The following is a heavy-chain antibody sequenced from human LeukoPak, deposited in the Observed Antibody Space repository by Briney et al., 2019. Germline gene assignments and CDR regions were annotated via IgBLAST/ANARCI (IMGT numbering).Heavy chain of an antibody. D-gene: IGHD5-12*01. J-gene: IGHJ4*02. V-gene: IGHV3-30-3*01. CDR1: GFTFSSFA. CDR2: ISYDGSNK. Sequence: GGSLRLSCAVSGFTFSSFAMHWVRQAPGKGLEWVALISYDGSNKYYADSVKGRFTISRDNSKNTLYLQMNSLRAEDTAVYYCARYLNSGPADYWGQGSLVTVSS. CDR3: ARYLNSGPADY.